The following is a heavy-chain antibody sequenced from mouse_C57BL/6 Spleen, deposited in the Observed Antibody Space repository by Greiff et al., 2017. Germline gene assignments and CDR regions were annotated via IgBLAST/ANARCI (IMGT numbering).Heavy chain of an antibody. Sequence: VKVVESGGGLVKPGGSLKLSCAASGFTFSSYAMSWVRQTPEKRLEWVATISAGGSYTYYPDNVKGRFTISRDNAKNNLYLQMSHLKSEDTAMXYCARSYYYGPAWFAYWGQGTLVTVSA. CDR1: GFTFSSYA. CDR3: ARSYYYGPAWFAY. J-gene: IGHJ3*01. D-gene: IGHD1-1*01. V-gene: IGHV5-4*03. CDR2: ISAGGSYT.